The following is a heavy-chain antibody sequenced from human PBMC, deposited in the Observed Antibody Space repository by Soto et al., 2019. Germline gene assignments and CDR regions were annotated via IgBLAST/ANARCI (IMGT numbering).Heavy chain of an antibody. V-gene: IGHV3-30-3*01. Sequence: QVQLVESGGGVVQPGRSLRLSCAASGFTFSSYAMHWVRQAPGKGLEWVAVISYDGSNKYYADSVKGRFIISRDNSKNTLYLQMNSLRAEDTAVYYCARAPRAFSSSWSYWGQGTLVTVSS. CDR3: ARAPRAFSSSWSY. J-gene: IGHJ4*02. D-gene: IGHD6-13*01. CDR2: ISYDGSNK. CDR1: GFTFSSYA.